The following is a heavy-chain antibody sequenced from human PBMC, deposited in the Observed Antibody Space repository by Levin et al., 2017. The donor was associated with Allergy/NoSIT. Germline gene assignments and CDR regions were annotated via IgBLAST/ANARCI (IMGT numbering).Heavy chain of an antibody. J-gene: IGHJ6*03. V-gene: IGHV4-59*01. CDR1: GGSISSYY. CDR3: AGEVIFWGSNRRPYYMDV. D-gene: IGHD3-16*02. Sequence: GSLRLSCTVSGGSISSYYWSWIRQPPGKGLEWIGNIYYSGSTNYNPSLKSRVTISVDTSKNQFSLKLSSVTAADTAVYYCAGEVIFWGSNRRPYYMDVWGKGTTVTVSS. CDR2: IYYSGST.